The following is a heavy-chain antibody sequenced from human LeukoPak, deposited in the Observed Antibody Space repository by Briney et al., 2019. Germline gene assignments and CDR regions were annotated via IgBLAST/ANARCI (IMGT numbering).Heavy chain of an antibody. CDR2: ISYDGSNK. CDR1: GFTFSSYA. V-gene: IGHV3-30-3*01. D-gene: IGHD3-16*01. J-gene: IGHJ4*02. CDR3: ARMQEGAPYHFDY. Sequence: GRSLRLSCVASGFTFSSYAMHWVRQAPGKGLEWVAVISYDGSNKYYADSVKGRFTISRDNSKNTLYLQMNSLRAEDTAVYYCARMQEGAPYHFDYWGQGTLVTVSS.